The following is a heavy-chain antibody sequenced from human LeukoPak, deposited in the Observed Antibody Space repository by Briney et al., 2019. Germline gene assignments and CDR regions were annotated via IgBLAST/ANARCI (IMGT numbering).Heavy chain of an antibody. D-gene: IGHD3-3*01. J-gene: IGHJ5*02. CDR2: IYHSGST. CDR1: GGSISSGGYS. Sequence: SETLSLTCAVSGGSISSGGYSWSWIRQPPGKGLEWIGDIYHSGSTYYNPSLKSRVTISVDRSKNQFSLKLSSVTAADTAVYYCARATAIYDFWSGYYRVGWFDPWGQGTLVTVSS. CDR3: ARATAIYDFWSGYYRVGWFDP. V-gene: IGHV4-30-2*01.